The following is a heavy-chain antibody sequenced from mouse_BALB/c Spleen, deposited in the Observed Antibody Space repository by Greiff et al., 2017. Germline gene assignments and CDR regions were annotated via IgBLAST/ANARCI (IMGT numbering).Heavy chain of an antibody. CDR3: ARQGAMDY. CDR1: GFTFSDYY. CDR2: ISDGGSYT. Sequence: EVKLMESGGGLVKPGGSLKLSCAASGFTFSDYYMYWVRQTPEKRLEWVATISDGGSYTYYPDTVKGRFTISRDNAKNTLYLQMSSLKSEDTAMYYCARQGAMDYWGQGTSVTVSS. J-gene: IGHJ4*01. V-gene: IGHV5-4*02.